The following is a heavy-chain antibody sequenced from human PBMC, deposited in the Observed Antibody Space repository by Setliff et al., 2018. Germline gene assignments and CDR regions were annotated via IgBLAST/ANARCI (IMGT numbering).Heavy chain of an antibody. CDR1: GYSFTTYA. D-gene: IGHD2-2*01. Sequence: ASVKVSCKASGYSFTTYAIHWVRQAPGQGLEWLAWINAANGDTKYSRELQGRVTITRDTSANTAYMELSSLRPEDPAVYYCARATNQLVPTARGGDALDTWGQGTMVTVSS. CDR3: ARATNQLVPTARGGDALDT. J-gene: IGHJ3*02. CDR2: INAANGDT. V-gene: IGHV1-3*01.